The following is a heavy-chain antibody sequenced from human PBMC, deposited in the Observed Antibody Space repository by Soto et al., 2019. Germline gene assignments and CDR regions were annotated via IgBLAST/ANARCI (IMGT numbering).Heavy chain of an antibody. V-gene: IGHV2-70*01. Sequence: SGPTLVNPTQTLTLTCTFSGFSLSTSGMCVSWIRQPPGKALEWLALIDWDDDKYYSTSLKTRLTISKDTSKNQVVLTMTNMDPVDTATYYCARCIVVHIMVGWFDPWGQGTLVTVSS. D-gene: IGHD1-26*01. CDR1: GFSLSTSGMC. J-gene: IGHJ5*02. CDR3: ARCIVVHIMVGWFDP. CDR2: IDWDDDK.